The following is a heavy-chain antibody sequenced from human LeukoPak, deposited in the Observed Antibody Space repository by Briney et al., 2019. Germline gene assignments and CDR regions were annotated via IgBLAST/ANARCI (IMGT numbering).Heavy chain of an antibody. J-gene: IGHJ6*03. Sequence: SETLSLTCAVSGGSISSYYWSWIRQSPGKGPEWIAYINYSGSTNYNPSLKSRVTISVDTSKNQFSLKLSSVTAADTAVYYCATGQQWLPYFYYYMDVWGKGTTVTISS. CDR2: INYSGST. CDR1: GGSISSYY. V-gene: IGHV4-59*01. D-gene: IGHD6-19*01. CDR3: ATGQQWLPYFYYYMDV.